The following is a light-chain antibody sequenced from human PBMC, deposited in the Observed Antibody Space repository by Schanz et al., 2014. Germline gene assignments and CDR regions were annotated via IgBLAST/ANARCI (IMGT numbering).Light chain of an antibody. CDR1: QSVSND. V-gene: IGKV3D-15*01. CDR3: QQYSYWPLT. J-gene: IGKJ1*01. CDR2: GAS. Sequence: EVVLTQSPGTLALSPGERATLSCRASQSVSNDFAWYQQKPGQAPRLLIYGASNRATGIPARFSGSGSGTEFTLTISSLQSEDFAVYYCQQYSYWPLTFGQGTKVEIK.